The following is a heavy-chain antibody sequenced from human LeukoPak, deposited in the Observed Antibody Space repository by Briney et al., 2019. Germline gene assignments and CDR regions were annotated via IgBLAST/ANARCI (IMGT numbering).Heavy chain of an antibody. D-gene: IGHD2-2*01. CDR2: IRYDGSNK. Sequence: PGGSLRLSCAASGFTFSSYGMHWVRQAPGKGLEWVAFIRYDGSNKYYADSVKGRFTISRDNSKNTLYLQMNSLRAEDTAVYYCAKGGGSTSCGNWLDPWGQGTLVTVSS. V-gene: IGHV3-30*02. CDR3: AKGGGSTSCGNWLDP. CDR1: GFTFSSYG. J-gene: IGHJ5*02.